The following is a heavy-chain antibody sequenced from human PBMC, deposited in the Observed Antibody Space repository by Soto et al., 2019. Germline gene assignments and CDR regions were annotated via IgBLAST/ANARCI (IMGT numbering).Heavy chain of an antibody. J-gene: IGHJ6*03. D-gene: IGHD3-3*01. Sequence: ASVKVSCKASGYTFTSYAMHWVRQAPGQRLEWMGWINAVNGNTKYSQKFQGRVTITRDTSASTAYMELSSLRSEDTAVYYCASGTAEANNYDFWSGRYYYYYMDVWGKGTTVTVSS. CDR1: GYTFTSYA. CDR2: INAVNGNT. CDR3: ASGTAEANNYDFWSGRYYYYYMDV. V-gene: IGHV1-3*01.